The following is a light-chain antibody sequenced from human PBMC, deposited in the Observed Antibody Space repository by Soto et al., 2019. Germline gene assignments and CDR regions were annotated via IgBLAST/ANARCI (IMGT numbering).Light chain of an antibody. Sequence: QSVLTQPASVCVSPGQSITISCTGTSSDVGDYNYVSWYQQHPGKAPKLMIYEVSNRPSGVSNRFSGSKSGNTASLTISGLQAEDEADYYCSSYTRSSTLYVFGTGTKVTVL. CDR2: EVS. CDR3: SSYTRSSTLYV. J-gene: IGLJ1*01. V-gene: IGLV2-14*01. CDR1: SSDVGDYNY.